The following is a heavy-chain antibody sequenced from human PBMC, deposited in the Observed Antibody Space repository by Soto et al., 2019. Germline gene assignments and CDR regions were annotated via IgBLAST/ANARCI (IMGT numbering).Heavy chain of an antibody. CDR1: GFPLSAYE. D-gene: IGHD2-15*01. V-gene: IGHV3-23*01. Sequence: GGSLRLSCAASGFPLSAYEMTWVRQAPGKGLEWVSVIRPSGDKTYYADSVKGRFTISRDNSKNTLFLQVNSLRAEDTALYYCVKGGWLDYWGQGTVVTVSS. CDR2: IRPSGDKT. J-gene: IGHJ4*02. CDR3: VKGGWLDY.